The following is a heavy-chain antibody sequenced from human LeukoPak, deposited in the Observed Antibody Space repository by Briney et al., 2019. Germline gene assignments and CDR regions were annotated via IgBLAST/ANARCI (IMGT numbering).Heavy chain of an antibody. D-gene: IGHD3-3*01. CDR3: ARLEWLLSPGWFDP. J-gene: IGHJ5*02. V-gene: IGHV4-59*01. Sequence: SETLSLTCTVSGGSISSYYWSWIRQPPGKGLKWIGYIYYSGSTNYNPSLKSRVTISVDTSKNQFSLKLSSVTAADTAVYYCARLEWLLSPGWFDPWGQGTLVTVSS. CDR1: GGSISSYY. CDR2: IYYSGST.